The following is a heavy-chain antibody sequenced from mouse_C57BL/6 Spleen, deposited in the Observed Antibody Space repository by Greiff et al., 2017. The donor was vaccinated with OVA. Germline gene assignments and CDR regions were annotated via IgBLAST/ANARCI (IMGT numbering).Heavy chain of an antibody. D-gene: IGHD1-1*01. CDR1: GFTFSSYA. CDR3: ARDPVEDYYFDY. V-gene: IGHV5-4*01. J-gene: IGHJ2*01. CDR2: ISDGGSYT. Sequence: EVMLVESGGGLVKPGGSLKLSCAASGFTFSSYAMSWVRQTPEKRLELVATISDGGSYTYYPDNVKGRFTISRDNAKNNLYLQMSHLKSEDTAMYYCARDPVEDYYFDYWGQGTTLTVSS.